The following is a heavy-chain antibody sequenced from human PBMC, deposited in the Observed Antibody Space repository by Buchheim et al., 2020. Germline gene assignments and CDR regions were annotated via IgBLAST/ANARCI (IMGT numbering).Heavy chain of an antibody. CDR2: ISYDGSNK. D-gene: IGHD3-10*01. Sequence: QVQLVESGGGVVQPGRSLRLSCAASGFTFSSYAMHWVRQAPGKGLEWVAVISYDGSNKYYADSVKGRFTISRDNSKNTLYLHMNSLSAEDTAAYYCARDVNRAMDVWGQGTT. V-gene: IGHV3-30*04. J-gene: IGHJ6*02. CDR3: ARDVNRAMDV. CDR1: GFTFSSYA.